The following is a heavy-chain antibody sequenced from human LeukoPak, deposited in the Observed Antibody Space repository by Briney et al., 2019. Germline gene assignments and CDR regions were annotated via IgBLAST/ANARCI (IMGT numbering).Heavy chain of an antibody. Sequence: GGSLRLSCAASGFTVSSNYMSWVRQAPGMGLEWVSVIYSGGATYYADSVKGRFTISRDNSKNTLYLQMNSLRAEDTAVYYCARVVLTRFGEYYFDYWGQGTLVTVSS. D-gene: IGHD3-10*01. J-gene: IGHJ4*02. CDR1: GFTVSSNY. CDR3: ARVVLTRFGEYYFDY. CDR2: IYSGGAT. V-gene: IGHV3-53*01.